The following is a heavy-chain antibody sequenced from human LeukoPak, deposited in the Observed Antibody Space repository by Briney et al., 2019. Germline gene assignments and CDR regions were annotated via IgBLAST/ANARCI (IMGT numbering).Heavy chain of an antibody. CDR1: GYTFTSHG. J-gene: IGHJ6*02. Sequence: ASVKVSCKTYGYTFTSHGISWVRQAPGQGLEWMGWISAYNGNTNYAQKLQGRVTMTTDTSTSTAYMELRSLRSDDTAVYYCARSGLTLRLGTHSKPGGMDVWGQGTTVTVSS. D-gene: IGHD3-16*01. V-gene: IGHV1-18*01. CDR2: ISAYNGNT. CDR3: ARSGLTLRLGTHSKPGGMDV.